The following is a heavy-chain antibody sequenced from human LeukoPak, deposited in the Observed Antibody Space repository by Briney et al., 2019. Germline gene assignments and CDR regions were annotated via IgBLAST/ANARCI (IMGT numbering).Heavy chain of an antibody. D-gene: IGHD6-19*01. CDR2: IYHSGST. Sequence: SETLSLTCAVSGGSISSSNWWSWVRQPPGKGLEWIGEIYHSGSTNYNPSLKSRVTILVDKSKNQFSLKLSSVTAADTAVYYCASPQYSSDWYGDGYWGQGTLVTVSS. CDR3: ASPQYSSDWYGDGY. CDR1: GGSISSSNW. V-gene: IGHV4-4*02. J-gene: IGHJ4*02.